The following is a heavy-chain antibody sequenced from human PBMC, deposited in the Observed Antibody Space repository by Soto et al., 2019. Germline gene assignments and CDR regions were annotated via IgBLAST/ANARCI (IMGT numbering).Heavy chain of an antibody. D-gene: IGHD3-22*01. V-gene: IGHV1-18*01. CDR1: GYTFTSYS. CDR2: INTSNENT. CDR3: ARDANSDSSGYYSDY. Sequence: ASLKVSCKASGYTFTSYSINWVRQAPGQGLEWMGWINTSNENTKHAQKFQGRVTMTTDTSTSTAYMEVKSLRSDDTAVYYCARDANSDSSGYYSDYWRQGTLVTVYS. J-gene: IGHJ4*02.